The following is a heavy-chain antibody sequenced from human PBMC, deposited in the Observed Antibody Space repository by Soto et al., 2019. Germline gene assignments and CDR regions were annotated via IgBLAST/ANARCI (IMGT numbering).Heavy chain of an antibody. CDR1: GGTFSSYA. D-gene: IGHD3-10*01. J-gene: IGHJ6*02. CDR3: ARVSGRMVRGVINRYGMDV. V-gene: IGHV1-69*13. Sequence: ASVKVSCKASGGTFSSYAISWVRQAPGQGLEWMGGIIPIFGTANYAQKFQGRVTITADESTSTAYMELSSLRSEDTAVYYCARVSGRMVRGVINRYGMDVWGQGTTVTVSS. CDR2: IIPIFGTA.